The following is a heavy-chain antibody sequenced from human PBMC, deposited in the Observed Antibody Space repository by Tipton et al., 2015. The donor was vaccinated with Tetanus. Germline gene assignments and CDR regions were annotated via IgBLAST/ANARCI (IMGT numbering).Heavy chain of an antibody. CDR1: GFTFNIFG. CDR2: ISGTGGTT. V-gene: IGHV3-23*01. J-gene: IGHJ3*02. Sequence: GSLRLSCAASGFTFNIFGMSWVRQAPGKGLEWVSLISGTGGTTYFTDSVQGRFNISRDNSKNTLFLHMNSLRAEDTAVYFCAKDLRQLVRVDAFDTWGQGTLVTVSS. D-gene: IGHD6-6*01. CDR3: AKDLRQLVRVDAFDT.